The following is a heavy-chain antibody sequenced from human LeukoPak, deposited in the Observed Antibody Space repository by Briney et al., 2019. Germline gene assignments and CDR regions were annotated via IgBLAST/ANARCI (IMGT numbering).Heavy chain of an antibody. CDR3: ARDRVSGNYGDYGHDY. J-gene: IGHJ4*02. D-gene: IGHD4-17*01. CDR2: IYYSGST. CDR1: GGSVSSGSYY. V-gene: IGHV4-61*01. Sequence: LETLSLTCTVSGGSVSSGSYYWSWIRQPPGKGLEWIGYIYYSGSTNYNPSLKSRVTISVDTSKNQFSLKLSSVTAADTAVYYCARDRVSGNYGDYGHDYWGQGTLVTVSS.